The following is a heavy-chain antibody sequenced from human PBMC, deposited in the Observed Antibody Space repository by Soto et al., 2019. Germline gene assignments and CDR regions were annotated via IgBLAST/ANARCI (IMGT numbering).Heavy chain of an antibody. D-gene: IGHD3-3*01. Sequence: ASVKVSCKASGYTFRNYGITWVRQAPGQGLEWMAWISPYNGNTNYAQDPQGRVTVTTDTSTSTAYMELRSLTSEDTAMYYCARDLVSGSDFWRAYNGGYFDYWGQGTLVTVSS. CDR3: ARDLVSGSDFWRAYNGGYFDY. CDR2: ISPYNGNT. J-gene: IGHJ4*02. V-gene: IGHV1-18*01. CDR1: GYTFRNYG.